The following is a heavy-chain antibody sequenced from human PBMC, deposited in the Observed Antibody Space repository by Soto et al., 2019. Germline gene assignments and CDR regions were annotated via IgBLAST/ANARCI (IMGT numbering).Heavy chain of an antibody. J-gene: IGHJ6*02. CDR2: ISDTGGST. CDR3: AKDYDESYGMDV. V-gene: IGHV3-64*04. CDR1: GFTFNKYA. D-gene: IGHD3-3*01. Sequence: GGSLRLSCSASGFTFNKYAMHWVRQAPGTGLEYVSAISDTGGSTFHADAVKGRFTISRDNSKNTLYLQMNSLRAEDTAVYYCAKDYDESYGMDVWGQGTTVTVSS.